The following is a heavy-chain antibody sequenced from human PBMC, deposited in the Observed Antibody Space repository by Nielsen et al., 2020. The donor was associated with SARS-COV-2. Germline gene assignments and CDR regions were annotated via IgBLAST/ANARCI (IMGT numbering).Heavy chain of an antibody. V-gene: IGHV1-46*01. CDR2: INPSGGST. CDR3: ARTSENSGSYFLDY. Sequence: WVRQAPGQGLEWMGIINPSGGSTSYAQKFQGRVTMTRDTSTSTVYMELSSLRSEDAAVYYCARTSENSGSYFLDYWGQGTLATVSS. D-gene: IGHD1-26*01. J-gene: IGHJ4*02.